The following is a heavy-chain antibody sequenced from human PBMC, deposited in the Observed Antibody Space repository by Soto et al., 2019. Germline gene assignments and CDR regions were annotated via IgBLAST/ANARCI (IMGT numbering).Heavy chain of an antibody. CDR1: GGPFSSYH. V-gene: IGHV1-69*02. CDR3: ANAGGTTSSDWFDP. CDR2: IIPILGRA. Sequence: QVQLVQSGAEVKKPGSSVKLSCKASGGPFSSYHISWVRQAPGQGLEWVGRIIPILGRANNAQHFQGSVTITADTSTNTDYMELSSLPSEDTAVYYCANAGGTTSSDWFDPWGHGTLVTVSS. D-gene: IGHD2-2*01. J-gene: IGHJ5*02.